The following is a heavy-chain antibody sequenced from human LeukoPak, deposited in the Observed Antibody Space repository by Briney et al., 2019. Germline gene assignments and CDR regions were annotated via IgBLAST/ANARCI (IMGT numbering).Heavy chain of an antibody. CDR2: ISGSGIST. Sequence: GGTLRLSCAVSGLTFNSYAMSWVRQAPGKGLEWVSHISGSGISTYYADSVKGRFTISRDNSKNTLYLQMNSLRAEDTAVYYCAKDRSIAAGDDAFDIWGQGTMVTVSS. CDR1: GLTFNSYA. D-gene: IGHD6-13*01. J-gene: IGHJ3*02. CDR3: AKDRSIAAGDDAFDI. V-gene: IGHV3-23*01.